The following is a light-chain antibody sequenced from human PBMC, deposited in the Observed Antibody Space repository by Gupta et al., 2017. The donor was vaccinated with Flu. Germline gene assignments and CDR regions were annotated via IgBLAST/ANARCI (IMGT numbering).Light chain of an antibody. Sequence: EIVLTQSPGTVSVSPGESATLSCRASQTISSNYLAWYQHKPGQAPRLLIYGVSGRATGIPDRFSGSGSGTDFTLTISRVEPEDFAVYYCQHYSSSPLTFGGGTKVDIK. J-gene: IGKJ4*01. CDR1: QTISSNY. CDR2: GVS. CDR3: QHYSSSPLT. V-gene: IGKV3-20*01.